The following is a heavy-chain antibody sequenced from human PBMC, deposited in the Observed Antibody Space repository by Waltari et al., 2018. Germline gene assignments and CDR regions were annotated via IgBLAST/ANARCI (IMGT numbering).Heavy chain of an antibody. J-gene: IGHJ4*02. Sequence: QVQLQESGPGLVKPSETLSLTCTVSGGSISSYYWSWIRQPPGKGLEWIGYIYYSGSTNYNPSLKSRVTISVDTSKNQFSLKLSSVTAADTAVYYCARSTGDFIANFDYWGQGTLVTVSS. V-gene: IGHV4-59*01. CDR3: ARSTGDFIANFDY. CDR1: GGSISSYY. CDR2: IYYSGST. D-gene: IGHD7-27*01.